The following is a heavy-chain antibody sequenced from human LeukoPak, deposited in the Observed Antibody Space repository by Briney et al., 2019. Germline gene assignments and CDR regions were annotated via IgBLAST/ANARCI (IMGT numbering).Heavy chain of an antibody. D-gene: IGHD2-2*01. CDR1: GGSIISGSYY. CDR2: IYTSGST. Sequence: PSATLSLTCTVSGGSIISGSYYWSWIRQPAGQGLEWIGRIYTSGSTNYNPSLRSRVTMSVDTSKNQFSLKLSSVTAADTAVYYCARGLVVPAAIEGENWFDPWGQGTLVTVSS. V-gene: IGHV4-61*02. CDR3: ARGLVVPAAIEGENWFDP. J-gene: IGHJ5*02.